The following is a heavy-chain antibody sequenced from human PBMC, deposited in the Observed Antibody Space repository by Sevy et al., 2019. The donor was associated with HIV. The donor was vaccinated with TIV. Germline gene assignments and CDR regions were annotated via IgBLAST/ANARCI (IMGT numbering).Heavy chain of an antibody. CDR2: IKQDESEK. D-gene: IGHD5-12*01. CDR3: AREVGGYNWRPYYFDS. V-gene: IGHV3-7*01. CDR1: GFTFTNYW. Sequence: GGSLRLSYAASGFTFTNYWMSWVRQTPGKGLEWVATIKQDESEKYYVDSVKGRFAISRDNGKNSVSLQMNGLRAEDTALYYCAREVGGYNWRPYYFDSWGQGTLVTVSS. J-gene: IGHJ4*02.